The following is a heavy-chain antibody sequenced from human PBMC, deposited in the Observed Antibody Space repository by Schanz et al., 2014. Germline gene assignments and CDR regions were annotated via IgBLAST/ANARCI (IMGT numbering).Heavy chain of an antibody. J-gene: IGHJ5*02. D-gene: IGHD3-10*01. CDR3: AKDQLANYRGSGYNWFDP. V-gene: IGHV3-23*04. Sequence: EVQLVESGGGLVQPGGSLRLSCAASGFTFSSYGMHWVRQAPGKGLEWVSTVTTGGGAFYADSVKGRFTVSRDNSKNTLYLQMNSLRADDTAVYYCAKDQLANYRGSGYNWFDPWGQGTLVTVSS. CDR1: GFTFSSYG. CDR2: TVTTGGGA.